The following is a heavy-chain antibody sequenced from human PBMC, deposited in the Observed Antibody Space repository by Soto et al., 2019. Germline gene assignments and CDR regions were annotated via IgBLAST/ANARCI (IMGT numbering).Heavy chain of an antibody. CDR3: ARDGFYYDSSGYRTGHYYYGMDV. CDR2: IIPIFGTA. D-gene: IGHD3-22*01. CDR1: GGTFSSYA. V-gene: IGHV1-69*13. J-gene: IGHJ6*02. Sequence: ASAEASCKAPGGTFSSYAISWVRQAAGQGLEWMGGIIPIFGTANNAQKFQGRVTITADDSPSTAYMQLSSLRSEDTAVYYCARDGFYYDSSGYRTGHYYYGMDVWGQGTTVTGS.